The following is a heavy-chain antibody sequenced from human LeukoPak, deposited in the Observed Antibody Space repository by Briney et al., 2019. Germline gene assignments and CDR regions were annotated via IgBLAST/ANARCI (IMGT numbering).Heavy chain of an antibody. D-gene: IGHD4-23*01. CDR1: GFTFSSSA. CDR3: AKDLGTVASYSFDY. J-gene: IGHJ4*02. Sequence: GGSLRLSCAASGFTFSSSAMSWVRRAPGKGLEWVSIISSSGGSTHYADSVKGRFTISRDNSKDTLYLQMNSLRAEDTAVYYCAKDLGTVASYSFDYWGQGTLVTVSS. V-gene: IGHV3-23*01. CDR2: ISSSGGST.